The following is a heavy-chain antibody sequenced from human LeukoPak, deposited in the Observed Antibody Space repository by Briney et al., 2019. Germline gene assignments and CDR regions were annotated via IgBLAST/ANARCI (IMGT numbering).Heavy chain of an antibody. J-gene: IGHJ6*03. CDR2: IYYSGST. V-gene: IGHV4-59*08. CDR3: ASIVGAISYYYYYMDV. Sequence: PSETLSLTCTVSGGSISSYYWSWIRQPPGKGLEWIGYIYYSGSTNYNPSLKSRVTISVDTSKNQFSLKLSSVTAADTAVYYCASIVGAISYYYYYMDVWGKGTTVTVSS. D-gene: IGHD1-26*01. CDR1: GGSISSYY.